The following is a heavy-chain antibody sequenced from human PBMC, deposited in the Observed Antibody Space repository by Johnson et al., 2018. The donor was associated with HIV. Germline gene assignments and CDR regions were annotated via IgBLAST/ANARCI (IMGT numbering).Heavy chain of an antibody. CDR2: ISWNSGSI. CDR3: ARAFDSGTIRGRFWDI. CDR1: GFTFDDYA. J-gene: IGHJ3*02. Sequence: VQLVESGGGLVQPGRSLRLSCAASGFTFDDYAMHWVRQAPGKGLEWVSGISWNSGSIGYADSVKGRFTISRDNAKNSLYLQMNSLRAEDTALYYCARAFDSGTIRGRFWDIWGQGTMVTVTS. D-gene: IGHD1-26*01. V-gene: IGHV3-9*01.